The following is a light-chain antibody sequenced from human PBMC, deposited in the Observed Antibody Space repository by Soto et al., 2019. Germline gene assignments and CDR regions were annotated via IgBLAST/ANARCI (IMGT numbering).Light chain of an antibody. Sequence: QSALSQPASMSGSPGQSITISCTGTTNDIGDYNYVSWYQQHPGKAPKLIIYEVSKRPSGVSNRFSGSKSGNTASLTISGRQAEDESDYYCSSYTSSGTLYVFGTGTKVTVL. V-gene: IGLV2-14*01. CDR3: SSYTSSGTLYV. CDR1: TNDIGDYNY. CDR2: EVS. J-gene: IGLJ1*01.